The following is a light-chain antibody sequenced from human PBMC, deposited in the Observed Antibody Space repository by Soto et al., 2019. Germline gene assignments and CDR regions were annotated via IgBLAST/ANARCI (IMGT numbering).Light chain of an antibody. CDR3: QHYGNTPPSVT. J-gene: IGKJ3*01. V-gene: IGKV3-20*01. CDR1: QSLSSSY. Sequence: ETVLTQSPGTLSLSPGERATLSCRVSQSLSSSYLVWYQQKPGQAPRLLIYGASSRATGIPDRFSGSGSGTDFTLTISRLEPEDFAVYYCQHYGNTPPSVTFGPGTKVDIK. CDR2: GAS.